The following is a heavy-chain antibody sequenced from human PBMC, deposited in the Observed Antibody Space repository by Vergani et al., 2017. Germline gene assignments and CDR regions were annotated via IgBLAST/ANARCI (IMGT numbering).Heavy chain of an antibody. J-gene: IGHJ3*01. Sequence: ALLVQSGGGAVQPGGSLRLSCEASGFNFRSFGMHWVRQAPGKGLEWLAHIGYDGKKTDFADSVKGRFTISRDNAKNSLYLDMSSLRAEDTAVYYCVRDVRVSRTWGQGTLVAVSS. CDR2: IGYDGKKT. CDR3: VRDVRVSRT. CDR1: GFNFRSFG. V-gene: IGHV3-30*19.